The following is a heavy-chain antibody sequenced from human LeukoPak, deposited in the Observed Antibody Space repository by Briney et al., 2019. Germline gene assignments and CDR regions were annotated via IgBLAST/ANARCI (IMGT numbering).Heavy chain of an antibody. CDR3: AKEPREYCSSTSCPNWFDS. Sequence: GGPLRLSCAASGFTFNNYAMSWIRQAPGKGLEWVSAISASGGTTYYADSVKGRFTISRDNSENTLFLQMNSLRAEDTAVYYCAKEPREYCSSTSCPNWFDSWGQGTLVTVSS. D-gene: IGHD2-2*01. V-gene: IGHV3-23*01. CDR1: GFTFNNYA. CDR2: ISASGGTT. J-gene: IGHJ5*01.